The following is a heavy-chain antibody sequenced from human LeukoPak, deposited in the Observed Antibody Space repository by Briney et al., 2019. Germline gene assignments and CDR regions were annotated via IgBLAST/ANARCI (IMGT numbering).Heavy chain of an antibody. V-gene: IGHV4-59*01. CDR1: GGSISRYY. J-gene: IGHJ4*02. CDR2: IHYGGST. CDR3: ARDLDNSGWYVFDN. D-gene: IGHD6-19*01. Sequence: SETLSLTCTVSGGSISRYYWSWIRQPPGKGLEWIGYIHYGGSTNSNPPLKSRVTISVDTSKNQFSLKLRSVTAADTAVYYCARDLDNSGWYVFDNWGQGNLVTVSS.